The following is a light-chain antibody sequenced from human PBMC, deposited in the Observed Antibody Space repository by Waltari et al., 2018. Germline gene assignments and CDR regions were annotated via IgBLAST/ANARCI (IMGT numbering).Light chain of an antibody. CDR3: QQFNSYPQA. Sequence: AIQLNQSPFSLSASVGDRVTITCRASQGISSALAWYQPKPGKAPKLLIYDASSVESGVPSRFSGSGSGTDFTLTISSLQPEDFATYYCQQFNSYPQAFGQGTRLEIK. CDR2: DAS. J-gene: IGKJ5*01. V-gene: IGKV1-13*02. CDR1: QGISSA.